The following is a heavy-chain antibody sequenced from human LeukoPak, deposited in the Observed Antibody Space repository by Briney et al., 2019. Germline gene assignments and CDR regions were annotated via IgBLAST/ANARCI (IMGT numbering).Heavy chain of an antibody. CDR1: GFTVSSNS. Sequence: GGSLRLSCTVSGFTVSSNSMSWVRQAPGKGLEWVSFISSLSGTREYADSVKGRFTISRDNAKNSLYLQMNSLRVEDTAVYYCARDQGGSYSYWGQGTLVTVSS. CDR2: ISSLSGTR. D-gene: IGHD1-26*01. J-gene: IGHJ4*02. V-gene: IGHV3-48*01. CDR3: ARDQGGSYSY.